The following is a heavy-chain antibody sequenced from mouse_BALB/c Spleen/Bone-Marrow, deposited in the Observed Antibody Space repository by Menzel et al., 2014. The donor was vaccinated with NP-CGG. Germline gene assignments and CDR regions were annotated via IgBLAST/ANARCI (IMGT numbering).Heavy chain of an antibody. CDR1: GFDFSRFR. V-gene: IGHV4-1*02. D-gene: IGHD1-2*01. CDR3: AKNYYYGYVAY. CDR2: INPDSSTI. Sequence: EVQLVESGGGLVQPGGSLKLSCAASGFDFSRFRMTWVRQAPGKGLEWIGEINPDSSTINYTPSLKDKFIISRDNAKNTLYLQMSKVRSEDTALYYCAKNYYYGYVAYWGQGTLVTVSA. J-gene: IGHJ3*01.